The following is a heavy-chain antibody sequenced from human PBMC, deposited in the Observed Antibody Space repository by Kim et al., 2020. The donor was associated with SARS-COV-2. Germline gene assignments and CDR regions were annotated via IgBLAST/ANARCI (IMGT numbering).Heavy chain of an antibody. Sequence: SETLSLTCTVSGDSISNYFWSWIRQPPGKGLEWIGYVYYSGSTSYNPSLKSRVTISVDTSKDQFSLRLNSVTAADTAIYYCARYQLRTPNFFDFWGRGALVTVSS. J-gene: IGHJ4*02. CDR2: VYYSGST. CDR3: ARYQLRTPNFFDF. V-gene: IGHV4-59*01. CDR1: GDSISNYF. D-gene: IGHD1-26*01.